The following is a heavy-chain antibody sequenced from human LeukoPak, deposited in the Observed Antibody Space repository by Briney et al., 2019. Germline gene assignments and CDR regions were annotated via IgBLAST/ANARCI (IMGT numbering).Heavy chain of an antibody. CDR2: ISGSGGST. V-gene: IGHV3-23*01. CDR3: AKGGWCSGGSCYGFNWFDP. D-gene: IGHD2-15*01. J-gene: IGHJ5*02. Sequence: GGSLRLSCAASGFTFSSYGMGWVRQAPGKGLEWVSAISGSGGSTYYADSVKGRFTISRDNSKNTLYLQMNSLRAEDTAVYYCAKGGWCSGGSCYGFNWFDPWGQGTLVTVSS. CDR1: GFTFSSYG.